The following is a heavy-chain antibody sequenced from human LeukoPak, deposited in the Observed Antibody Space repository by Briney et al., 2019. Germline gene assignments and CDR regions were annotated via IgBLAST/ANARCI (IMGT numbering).Heavy chain of an antibody. D-gene: IGHD3-10*01. CDR3: ARTRYYYNSRSYGAPYYFDY. Sequence: ASVKVSCKASGYTFTGYYMHWVRQAPGQGLEWMGWINPNSGGTNYAQKFQGRVTTTRDTSISTAYMELSRLRSDDTAVYYCARTRYYYNSRSYGAPYYFDYWGQGTLVTVSS. J-gene: IGHJ4*02. V-gene: IGHV1-2*02. CDR1: GYTFTGYY. CDR2: INPNSGGT.